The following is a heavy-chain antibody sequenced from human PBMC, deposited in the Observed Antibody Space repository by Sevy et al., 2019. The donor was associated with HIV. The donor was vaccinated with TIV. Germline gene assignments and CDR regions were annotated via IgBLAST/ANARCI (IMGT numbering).Heavy chain of an antibody. CDR3: ARESLSYDFWSGYYTYYYYYGMDV. J-gene: IGHJ6*02. D-gene: IGHD3-3*01. CDR2: IKQDGSEK. Sequence: GGSLRLSCAASGFTFSSYWMSWVRQAPGKGLEWVANIKQDGSEKYYVDSVKGRFTISRDNAKNSLYLQMNSLRDEDTAVYYYARESLSYDFWSGYYTYYYYYGMDVWGQGTTVTVSS. V-gene: IGHV3-7*01. CDR1: GFTFSSYW.